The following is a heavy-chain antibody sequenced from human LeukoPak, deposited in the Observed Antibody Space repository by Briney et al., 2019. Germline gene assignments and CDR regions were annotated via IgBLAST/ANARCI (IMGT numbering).Heavy chain of an antibody. D-gene: IGHD3-10*01. Sequence: PGGSLRLSCAASGFTFSSYAMSWVRQAPGKGLEWVSAISGSGGSTYYADSVKGRFTISRDNSKNTLYLQMNSLRAEDTAVYYCAKNRDGRGVIHDAFDIWGQGTMVTVSS. CDR3: AKNRDGRGVIHDAFDI. V-gene: IGHV3-23*01. CDR2: ISGSGGST. J-gene: IGHJ3*02. CDR1: GFTFSSYA.